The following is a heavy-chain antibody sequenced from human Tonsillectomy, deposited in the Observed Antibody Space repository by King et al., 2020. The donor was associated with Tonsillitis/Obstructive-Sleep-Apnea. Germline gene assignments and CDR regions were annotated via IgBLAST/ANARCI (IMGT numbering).Heavy chain of an antibody. D-gene: IGHD3-3*01. CDR2: ISDNTGST. CDR3: AKGPPRRDYDLWGHSFDY. Sequence: DVQLVESGGGLVQPGGSLRLSCAASGFTFSNYAMSWVRQAPGKGLEWVSSISDNTGSTSYADSVKGRFTISRDNSKNTLYLQMNNLRAEDTALYYCAKGPPRRDYDLWGHSFDYWGQGTLVTVSS. V-gene: IGHV3-23*04. CDR1: GFTFSNYA. J-gene: IGHJ4*02.